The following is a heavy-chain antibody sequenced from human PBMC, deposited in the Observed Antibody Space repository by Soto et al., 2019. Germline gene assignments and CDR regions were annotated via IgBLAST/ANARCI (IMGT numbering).Heavy chain of an antibody. Sequence: SETLSLTCTVSGGYISRSSYYWGWIRQPPGKGLEWIGSIHHSGSTYYNPSLKSRVTISRDNSKNTLYLQMNSLRAEDTAVYYCAKDSNLFDYWGQGTLVTVSS. CDR3: AKDSNLFDY. CDR1: GGYISRSSYY. CDR2: IHHSGST. V-gene: IGHV4-39*07. D-gene: IGHD4-4*01. J-gene: IGHJ4*02.